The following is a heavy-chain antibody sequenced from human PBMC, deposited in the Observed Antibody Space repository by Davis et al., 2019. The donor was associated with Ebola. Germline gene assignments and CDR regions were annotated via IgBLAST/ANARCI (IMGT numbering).Heavy chain of an antibody. J-gene: IGHJ6*02. CDR3: ARQYVTFLYTSGSHTYYYFAMDV. V-gene: IGHV5-10-1*01. CDR1: GYSFPTYW. Sequence: GESLKISCEGSGYSFPTYWITWVRQMPGKGLEWMGRIDPFDSSVTYNPSFQGHVTFSVDKSISTAYLHWSSLQASDSAMYYCARQYVTFLYTSGSHTYYYFAMDVWGQGTTVTVSS. CDR2: IDPFDSSV. D-gene: IGHD3-10*01.